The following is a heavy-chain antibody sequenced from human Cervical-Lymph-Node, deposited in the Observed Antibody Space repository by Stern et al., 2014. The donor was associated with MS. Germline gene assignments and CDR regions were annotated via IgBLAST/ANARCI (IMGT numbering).Heavy chain of an antibody. CDR1: EYTFTYFF. CDR2: INSGGFT. Sequence: VQLEESGAEVKKPGASVKVSCKASEYTFTYFFIHWVRQAPGQGLEWMGVINSGGFTTYSPKFQGRFTMTRDTSTSTVHMDLTSLTSEDTAVYYCTSARNTAFDIWGQGTLVTVSS. J-gene: IGHJ3*02. CDR3: TSARNTAFDI. V-gene: IGHV1-46*03.